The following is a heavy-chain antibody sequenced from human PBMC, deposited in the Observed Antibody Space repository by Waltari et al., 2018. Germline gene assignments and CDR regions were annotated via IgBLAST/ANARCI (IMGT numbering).Heavy chain of an antibody. Sequence: QVQLQESGPGLVKPSETLSLTCAVSGYSISRGYYWGWIRQPPGKGLEWIGSIYHSGSTYYNPSLKSRVTISVDTSKNQFSLKLSSVTAADTAVYYCARKRSGAVAARYYFDYWGQGTLVTVSS. CDR3: ARKRSGAVAARYYFDY. D-gene: IGHD6-19*01. CDR2: IYHSGST. V-gene: IGHV4-38-2*01. J-gene: IGHJ4*02. CDR1: GYSISRGYY.